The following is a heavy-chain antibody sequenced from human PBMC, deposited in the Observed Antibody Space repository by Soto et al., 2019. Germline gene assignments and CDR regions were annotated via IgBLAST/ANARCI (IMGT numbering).Heavy chain of an antibody. V-gene: IGHV3-15*07. J-gene: IGHJ6*02. Sequence: GGSLRLSCAASGFTFSNAWMNWVRQAPGKGLEWVGRIKSKTDGGTTDYAAPVKGRFTISRDDSKNTLYLQMNSLKTEDTAVYYCTTALPEAVFTRQWLTYYYYYGMDVWGQGTTVTVSS. D-gene: IGHD6-19*01. CDR1: GFTFSNAW. CDR3: TTALPEAVFTRQWLTYYYYYGMDV. CDR2: IKSKTDGGTT.